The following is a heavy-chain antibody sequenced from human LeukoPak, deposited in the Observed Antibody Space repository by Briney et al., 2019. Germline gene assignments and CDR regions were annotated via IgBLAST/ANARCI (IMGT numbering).Heavy chain of an antibody. D-gene: IGHD4-17*01. CDR1: GGSISSYY. CDR2: IYYSGST. Sequence: SETLSLTCTVSGGSISSYYWSWIRQPPGKGLEWIGYIYYSGSTNYNPSLKSRVTISVDTSKNQFSLKLSSVTAADTAVYYCARKTGPDYAVTTGNFDYWGQGTLVTVSS. J-gene: IGHJ4*02. V-gene: IGHV4-59*12. CDR3: ARKTGPDYAVTTGNFDY.